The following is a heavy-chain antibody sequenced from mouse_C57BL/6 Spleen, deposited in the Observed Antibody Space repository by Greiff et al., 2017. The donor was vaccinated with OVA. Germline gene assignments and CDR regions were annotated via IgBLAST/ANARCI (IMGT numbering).Heavy chain of an antibody. D-gene: IGHD1-1*01. J-gene: IGHJ2*01. CDR3: ARGGYYYGSNPYFDY. CDR1: GYSFTGYY. V-gene: IGHV1-42*01. CDR2: INPSTGGT. Sequence: VQLQQSGPELVKPGASVKISCKASGYSFTGYYMNWVKQSPEKSLEWIGEINPSTGGTTYTQTFKAKATLTVDKSSSTAYMQLKSLTAEDSAVYYWARGGYYYGSNPYFDYWGKGTTLTVSS.